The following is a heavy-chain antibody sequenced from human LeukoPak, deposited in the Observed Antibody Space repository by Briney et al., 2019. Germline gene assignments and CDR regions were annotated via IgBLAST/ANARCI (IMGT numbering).Heavy chain of an antibody. D-gene: IGHD6-13*01. CDR3: ARAPIAAAGTIFDY. Sequence: SVKLSCKASGGTFRSYVIIWVRQAPGLGLEWMGGIIPIFGTANYAQKFQGRVTITADESTSTAYMELSSLRSEDTAVYYCARAPIAAAGTIFDYWGQGTLVTVSS. CDR1: GGTFRSYV. J-gene: IGHJ4*02. CDR2: IIPIFGTA. V-gene: IGHV1-69*13.